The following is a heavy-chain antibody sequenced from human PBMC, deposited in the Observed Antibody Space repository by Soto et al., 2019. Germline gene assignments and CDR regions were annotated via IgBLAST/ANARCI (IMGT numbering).Heavy chain of an antibody. J-gene: IGHJ4*02. CDR2: ISGYNGNT. Sequence: QVQLVQSGAEVKKSGASVKVSCKASGYTFTNYGLSWVRQAPGQGLEWRGWISGYNGNTNYAQKIQGRVTMTTATSTTTAYMEPRSLRSDDTAVYYCARDSGVRYFGPGGLDYWGQGTLVTVSS. V-gene: IGHV1-18*04. D-gene: IGHD3-9*01. CDR3: ARDSGVRYFGPGGLDY. CDR1: GYTFTNYG.